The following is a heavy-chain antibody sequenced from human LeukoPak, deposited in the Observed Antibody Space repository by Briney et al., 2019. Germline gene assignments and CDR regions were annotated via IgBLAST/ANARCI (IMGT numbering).Heavy chain of an antibody. V-gene: IGHV3-21*01. CDR2: IDTSSSYI. Sequence: KPGGSLRLSCAASGFTFSDYTVTWVRQAPGKGLEWVSSIDTSSSYIYYADLVKGRFTVSRDNAKNSLYLQMNSLRAEDTAVYYCARAQDHDYGDFWGQGTLVTVSS. J-gene: IGHJ4*02. D-gene: IGHD2-15*01. CDR1: GFTFSDYT. CDR3: ARAQDHDYGDF.